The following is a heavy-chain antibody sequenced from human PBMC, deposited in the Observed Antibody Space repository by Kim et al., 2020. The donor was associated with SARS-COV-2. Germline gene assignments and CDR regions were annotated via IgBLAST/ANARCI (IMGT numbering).Heavy chain of an antibody. CDR3: VKAAEDCSGGSCYEGARYGLDV. V-gene: IGHV3-64D*06. CDR1: GFTFDNFA. J-gene: IGHJ6*02. CDR2: ISYNGGST. D-gene: IGHD2-15*01. Sequence: GGSLRLSCSASGFTFDNFAMYWVRLAPGKGLEYVSDISYNGGSTYYADSVKGRFVISRDNSKKTVYLQMSSLRSEDTAAYYCVKAAEDCSGGSCYEGARYGLDVWGQGTTVTVSS.